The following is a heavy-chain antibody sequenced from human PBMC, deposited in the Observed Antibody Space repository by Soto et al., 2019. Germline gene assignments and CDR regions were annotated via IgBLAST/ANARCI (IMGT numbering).Heavy chain of an antibody. CDR2: IIPIFGTA. CDR3: ARENFPQTGSYYDF. V-gene: IGHV1-69*06. J-gene: IGHJ5*01. CDR1: GGTFSSYA. Sequence: ASVKVSCKASGGTFSSYAISWVRQAPGQGLEWMGGIIPIFGTANYAQKFQGRVTITADKSTSTAYMELSSLRSEETAIYYCARENFPQTGSYYDFWGQGTMVTVPS. D-gene: IGHD3-10*01.